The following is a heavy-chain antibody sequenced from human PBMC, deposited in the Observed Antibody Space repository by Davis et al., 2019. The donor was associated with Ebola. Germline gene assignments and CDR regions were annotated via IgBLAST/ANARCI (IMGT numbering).Heavy chain of an antibody. J-gene: IGHJ4*02. CDR2: IYSGDNR. V-gene: IGHV3-66*02. CDR3: ATTLLWFRDTSSPGDDY. CDR1: GFAVDSRY. Sequence: GGSLRLSCAASGFAVDSRYLIWVRQAPGKGLEWVSSIYSGDNRNYADSVKGRCTISRDSSKNTLYLQISSLRSEDTAVYYCATTLLWFRDTSSPGDDYWGQGTLVTVSS. D-gene: IGHD3-10*01.